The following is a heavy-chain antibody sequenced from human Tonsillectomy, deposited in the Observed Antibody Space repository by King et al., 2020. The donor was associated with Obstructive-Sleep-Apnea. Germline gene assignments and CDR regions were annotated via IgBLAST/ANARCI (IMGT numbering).Heavy chain of an antibody. D-gene: IGHD4-23*01. CDR3: ARFYGGNSLYFDS. Sequence: PLQESGPGLVKPSETLSLTCTVSGASISSLYWSWIRQPPGKGLEWIGYVYYRGNTNYNPSLKSRVTISVDPSKNHFSLKLKSVTAADTAVYYCARFYGGNSLYFDSWGQGTLVTVSS. CDR1: GASISSLY. CDR2: VYYRGNT. V-gene: IGHV4-59*11. J-gene: IGHJ4*02.